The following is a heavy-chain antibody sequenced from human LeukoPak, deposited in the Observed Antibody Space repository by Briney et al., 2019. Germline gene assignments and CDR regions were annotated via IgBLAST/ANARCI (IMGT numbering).Heavy chain of an antibody. CDR2: ISYDGYNK. V-gene: IGHV3-30-3*01. CDR3: ARDKGEIQYFDGAIAGGPV. J-gene: IGHJ4*02. Sequence: SGGSLGLSCAASGFTFSDYAIHWVRQAPGKGLEWVAVISYDGYNKYFADSVKGRFTISRDNAKKSLYLQMNSLRAEDTAVYYCARDKGEIQYFDGAIAGGPVWGQGTLVTVSS. D-gene: IGHD3-9*01. CDR1: GFTFSDYA.